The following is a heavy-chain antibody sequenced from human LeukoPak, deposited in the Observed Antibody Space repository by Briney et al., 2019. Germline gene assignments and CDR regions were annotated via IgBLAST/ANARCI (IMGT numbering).Heavy chain of an antibody. Sequence: GGSLRLSCAASGFTFSSYAMHWVRQAPGKGLEWGAVISYDGSNKYYADSVKGRFTISRDNSKNTLYLQMNSLRAEDTAVYYCARDDAIAAAVDYWGQGTLVTVSS. V-gene: IGHV3-30*04. J-gene: IGHJ4*02. CDR3: ARDDAIAAAVDY. CDR1: GFTFSSYA. D-gene: IGHD6-13*01. CDR2: ISYDGSNK.